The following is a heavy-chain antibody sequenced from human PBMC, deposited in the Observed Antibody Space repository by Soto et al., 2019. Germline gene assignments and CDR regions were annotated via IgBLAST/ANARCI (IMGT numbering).Heavy chain of an antibody. V-gene: IGHV1-18*04. J-gene: IGHJ4*02. CDR3: ATEPIYYNDGSGYYPLGH. D-gene: IGHD3-22*01. CDR2: ISAHNGDT. CDR1: GYSFATYG. Sequence: ASVKVSCKASGYSFATYGFSWVRQAPGQGLECVGWISAHNGDTHYSQKFQGRVTLTTDTSTNTGYMETRSLTSDDTAVYFCATEPIYYNDGSGYYPLGHWGQGTLVTVSS.